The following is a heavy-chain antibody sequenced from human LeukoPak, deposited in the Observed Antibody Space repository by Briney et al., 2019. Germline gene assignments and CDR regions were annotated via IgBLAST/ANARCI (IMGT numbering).Heavy chain of an antibody. CDR1: GGSIDTNH. CDR3: ARDPLRSSFDP. CDR2: LHNSGNT. Sequence: PSETLSLTCTVSGGSIDTNHHWAWIRQSAGKGLEWIGRLHNSGNTNYNPSLKSRVTISVDTSKNQLSLNMTSATAADTAVYFCARDPLRSSFDPWGQGILVTVSS. D-gene: IGHD3-3*01. V-gene: IGHV4-4*07. J-gene: IGHJ5*02.